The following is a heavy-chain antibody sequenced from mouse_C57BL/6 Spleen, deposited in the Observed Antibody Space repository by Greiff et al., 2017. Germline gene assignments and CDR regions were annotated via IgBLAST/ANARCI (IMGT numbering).Heavy chain of an antibody. CDR2: IYPRSGNT. CDR3: ARRYYGSSHWYFDV. Sequence: GYTFTSYGISWVKQRTGQGLEWIGEIYPRSGNTYYNEKFKGKATLTADKSSSTAYMELRSLTSEDSAVYFCARRYYGSSHWYFDVWGTGTTVTVSS. CDR1: GYTFTSYG. V-gene: IGHV1-81*01. D-gene: IGHD1-1*01. J-gene: IGHJ1*03.